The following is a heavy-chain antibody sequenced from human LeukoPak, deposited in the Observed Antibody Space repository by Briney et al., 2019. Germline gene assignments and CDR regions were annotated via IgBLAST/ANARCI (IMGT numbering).Heavy chain of an antibody. D-gene: IGHD4-17*01. CDR2: ISGSGGST. Sequence: SGGSLRLSCAASGFTFSSYAMSWVRQAPGKGLEWVSAISGSGGSTYYADSVKGRFTISRDNSKNTLYLQMNSLRAEDTAVYYCAILLTVTTPYHRRCDYWGQGTLVTVSS. CDR1: GFTFSSYA. V-gene: IGHV3-23*01. J-gene: IGHJ4*02. CDR3: AILLTVTTPYHRRCDY.